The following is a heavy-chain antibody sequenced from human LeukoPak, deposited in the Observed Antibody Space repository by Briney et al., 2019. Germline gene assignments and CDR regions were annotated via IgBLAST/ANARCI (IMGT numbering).Heavy chain of an antibody. CDR2: ISYDGSNK. V-gene: IGHV3-30*03. CDR1: GFTFSRYG. D-gene: IGHD3-22*01. CDR3: ATDRDYYDSSGYYFDY. Sequence: PGRSLRLSCAASGFTFSRYGMHWVRQAPGKGLEWVTFISYDGSNKYYADSVKGRFTISRDNSKNTLYLQMNSLRAEDTAVYYCATDRDYYDSSGYYFDYWGQGTLVTVSS. J-gene: IGHJ4*02.